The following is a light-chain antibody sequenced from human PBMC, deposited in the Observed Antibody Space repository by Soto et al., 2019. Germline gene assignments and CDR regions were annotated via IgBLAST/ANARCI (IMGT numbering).Light chain of an antibody. J-gene: IGKJ5*01. CDR1: QSVSDN. Sequence: EILMTQSPVTLSVSPGERVTLSCRASQSVSDNLAWYQQKPGQAPSLLIYGAFTRATGVPARFSGAGSGTEFTLTISSLQSEDFALYYCQQYNDWPPITFGQGTRLEIK. CDR2: GAF. V-gene: IGKV3-15*01. CDR3: QQYNDWPPIT.